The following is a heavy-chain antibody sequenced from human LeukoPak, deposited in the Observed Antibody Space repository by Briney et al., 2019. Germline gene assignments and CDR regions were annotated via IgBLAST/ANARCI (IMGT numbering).Heavy chain of an antibody. CDR2: ISYDGSNR. J-gene: IGHJ4*02. V-gene: IGHV3-30*04. D-gene: IGHD2-2*01. Sequence: GRSLRLSCAASGFTFSSYAMHSVRQAQGKVLEWVAVISYDGSNRYYADSVKGRFTISRDNSKNTLYLQMNSLRAEDTAVYYCARDFYCSSTSCADYWGQGTLVTVSS. CDR3: ARDFYCSSTSCADY. CDR1: GFTFSSYA.